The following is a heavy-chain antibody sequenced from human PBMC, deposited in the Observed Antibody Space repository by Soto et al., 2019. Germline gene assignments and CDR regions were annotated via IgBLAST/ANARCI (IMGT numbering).Heavy chain of an antibody. V-gene: IGHV1-69*01. J-gene: IGHJ5*02. CDR1: GGTFNSYR. D-gene: IGHD1-1*01. CDR2: LIPIFGTP. Sequence: QVQLVQSGAEVKKPGSSVKVSCKSSGGTFNSYRISWVRQARGQGLEWMGGLIPIFGTPNYAQKFQGRLTITADDSTSTVYMELSSLRSEDTAMYYCAREKFSNDFDPWGQGSLVTVSS. CDR3: AREKFSNDFDP.